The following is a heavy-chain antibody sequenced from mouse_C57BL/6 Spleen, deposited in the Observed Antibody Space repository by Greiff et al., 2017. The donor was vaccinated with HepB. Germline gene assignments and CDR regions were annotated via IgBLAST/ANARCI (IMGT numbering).Heavy chain of an antibody. J-gene: IGHJ2*01. CDR2: IYPGDGDT. V-gene: IGHV1-82*01. Sequence: QVQLQQSGPELVKPGASVKISCKASGYAFSSSWMNWVKQRPGKGLEWIGRIYPGDGDTNYNGKFKGKATLTADKSSSTASLQLSSLTSEDSAVYFCARFYYYEGDYWGQGTTLTVSS. CDR1: GYAFSSSW. CDR3: ARFYYYEGDY. D-gene: IGHD1-1*01.